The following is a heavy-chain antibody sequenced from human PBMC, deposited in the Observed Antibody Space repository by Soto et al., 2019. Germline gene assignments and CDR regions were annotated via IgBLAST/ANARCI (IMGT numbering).Heavy chain of an antibody. CDR1: GCSISSYY. Sequence: PSETLSLTCTFSGCSISSYYWSWIRQPPGKGLEWIGYIYYSGSTNYNPSLKSRVTISVDTSKNQFSLKLSSVTAADTAVYYCARHGAIYGSGSYYNPYYMDVWGKGTTVTV. V-gene: IGHV4-59*08. J-gene: IGHJ6*03. D-gene: IGHD3-10*01. CDR3: ARHGAIYGSGSYYNPYYMDV. CDR2: IYYSGST.